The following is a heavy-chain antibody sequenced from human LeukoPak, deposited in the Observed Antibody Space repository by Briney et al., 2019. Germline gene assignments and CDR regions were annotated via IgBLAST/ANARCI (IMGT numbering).Heavy chain of an antibody. Sequence: PSETLSLTCTVSGGSISSYYWSWIRQPPGKGLEWIGYIYYSGSTNYNPSLKSRVTISVDTSKNQFSLKLSSVTAADTAVYYCARGGGIVVVVAATWFDPWGQGTLVTVSS. CDR2: IYYSGST. CDR1: GGSISSYY. J-gene: IGHJ5*02. CDR3: ARGGGIVVVVAATWFDP. D-gene: IGHD2-15*01. V-gene: IGHV4-59*01.